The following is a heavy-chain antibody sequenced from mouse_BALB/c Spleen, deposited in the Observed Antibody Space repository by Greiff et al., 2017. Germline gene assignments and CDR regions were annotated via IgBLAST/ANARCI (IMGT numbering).Heavy chain of an antibody. Sequence: EVKLMESGGGLVQPGGSRKLSCAASGFTFSSFGMHWVRQAPEKGLEWVAYISSGSSTIYYADTVKGRFTISRDNPKNTLFLQMTSLRSEDTAMYYCAREEIYYGNYGFAYWGQGTLVTVSA. J-gene: IGHJ3*01. CDR1: GFTFSSFG. D-gene: IGHD2-1*01. CDR3: AREEIYYGNYGFAY. V-gene: IGHV5-17*02. CDR2: ISSGSSTI.